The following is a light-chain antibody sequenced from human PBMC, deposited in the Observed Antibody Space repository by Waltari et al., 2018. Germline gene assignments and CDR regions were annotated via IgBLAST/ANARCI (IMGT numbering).Light chain of an antibody. J-gene: IGKJ4*01. CDR1: QTIRTTY. Sequence: EIVLTQSPGTLSLSPGEGATLSCRTSQTIRTTYLAWYQQKPGQAPTLLIYGTFSRATGIPDRFTGSGSGTDFSLTISSLEPEDFATYYCQQYDISPLTFGGATKVEIK. CDR3: QQYDISPLT. V-gene: IGKV3-20*01. CDR2: GTF.